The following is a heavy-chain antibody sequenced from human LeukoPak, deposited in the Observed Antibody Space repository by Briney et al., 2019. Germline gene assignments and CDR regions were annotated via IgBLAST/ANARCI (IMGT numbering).Heavy chain of an antibody. Sequence: ASVKVSCKASGGTFSSYAISWVRQAPGQGLEWMGGIIPIFGTANYAQKFQGRVTITADESTSTAYMELSSLRSEDTAVYYCASSGATYYDFWSGFADAFDIWGQGTMVTVSS. CDR1: GGTFSSYA. V-gene: IGHV1-69*01. CDR3: ASSGATYYDFWSGFADAFDI. D-gene: IGHD3-3*01. J-gene: IGHJ3*02. CDR2: IIPIFGTA.